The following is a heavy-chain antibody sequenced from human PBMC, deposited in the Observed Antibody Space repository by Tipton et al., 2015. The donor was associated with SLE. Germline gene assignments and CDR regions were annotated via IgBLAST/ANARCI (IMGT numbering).Heavy chain of an antibody. V-gene: IGHV3-23*01. CDR1: GFTFNTYA. J-gene: IGHJ4*02. CDR3: AKGVGYGGYDSRNDY. CDR2: ISGGGGST. Sequence: SLRLSCAASGFTFNTYAMMWFRQAPGKGLEWVSTISGGGGSTYYADSVKGRFTISKDRSKNTVFLQMDSLTAEDTAIYFCAKGVGYGGYDSRNDYWGQGTLVTVSS. D-gene: IGHD5-12*01.